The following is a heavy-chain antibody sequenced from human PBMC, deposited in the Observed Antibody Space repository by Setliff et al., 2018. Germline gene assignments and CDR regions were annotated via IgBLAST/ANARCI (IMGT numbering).Heavy chain of an antibody. Sequence: ASVKVSCKASGYIFTGYYIHWVRQAPGQGLEWMGRFNPNSGDTNSAQKFQGRVTMTRDTSISTAYMELSRLRSDNTAVYYCARQPMDTIMVTFDYWGQGILVTVSS. D-gene: IGHD5-12*01. CDR2: FNPNSGDT. CDR1: GYIFTGYY. CDR3: ARQPMDTIMVTFDY. V-gene: IGHV1-2*06. J-gene: IGHJ4*02.